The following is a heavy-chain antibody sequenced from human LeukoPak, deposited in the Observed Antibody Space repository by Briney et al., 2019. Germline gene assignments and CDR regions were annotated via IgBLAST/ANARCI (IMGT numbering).Heavy chain of an antibody. D-gene: IGHD3-16*01. V-gene: IGHV3-30*02. CDR1: GLIFSSYG. Sequence: GGSLRLSCAASGLIFSSYGMHCVRQAPGEGLEWVAYIRHDESKTFYADSVKGRFTISRDNSKNTLYLQMHSLRAEDTALYYCAKPVIPSAYQGTYYMDVWGKGTTVTVSS. CDR2: IRHDESKT. J-gene: IGHJ6*03. CDR3: AKPVIPSAYQGTYYMDV.